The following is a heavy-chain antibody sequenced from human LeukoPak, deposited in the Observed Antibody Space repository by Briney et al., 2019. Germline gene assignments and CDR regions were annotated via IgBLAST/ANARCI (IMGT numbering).Heavy chain of an antibody. CDR3: ARSWELRYGMDV. D-gene: IGHD1-26*01. CDR1: GYTFTSYD. V-gene: IGHV1-8*01. Sequence: ASVKVSCKASGYTFTSYDINWVRQATGQGLEWMGWMNPNSGNTGYAQKFQGRVTMTRNTSISTAYMELSSLRSGDTAVYYCARSWELRYGMDVWGQGTTVTVSS. J-gene: IGHJ6*02. CDR2: MNPNSGNT.